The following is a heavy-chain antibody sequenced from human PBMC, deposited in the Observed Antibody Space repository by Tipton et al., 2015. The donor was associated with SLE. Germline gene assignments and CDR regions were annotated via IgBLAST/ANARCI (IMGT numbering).Heavy chain of an antibody. CDR3: ARDLRGYYYDSSCTGGYYGMDV. CDR2: ISAYNGNT. J-gene: IGHJ6*02. CDR1: GYTFTSYG. V-gene: IGHV1-18*01. D-gene: IGHD3-22*01. Sequence: QLVQSGAEVKKPGASVKVSCKASGYTFTSYGISWVRQAPGQGLEWMGWISAYNGNTNYAQKLQGRVTMTTDTSTSTAYMELRSLRSDDTAVYYCARDLRGYYYDSSCTGGYYGMDVWGQGTTVTVSS.